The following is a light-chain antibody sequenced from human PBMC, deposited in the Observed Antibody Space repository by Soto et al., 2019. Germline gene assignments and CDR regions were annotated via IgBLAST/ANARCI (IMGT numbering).Light chain of an antibody. Sequence: QSALTPPASVSGSPGQSITISCTGSVSDVGGYNAVSWYQQHPGKAPKLVIYDVSRRPSGVSNRFSGSKSDNTASLTISGRQAEDEADYYCSSYASGAIYVFGPGTKLTVL. CDR1: VSDVGGYNA. J-gene: IGLJ1*01. CDR3: SSYASGAIYV. V-gene: IGLV2-14*01. CDR2: DVS.